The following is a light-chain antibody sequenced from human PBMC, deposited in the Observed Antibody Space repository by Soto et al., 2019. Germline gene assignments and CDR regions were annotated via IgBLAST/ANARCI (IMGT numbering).Light chain of an antibody. Sequence: EMVLTQSPVTLSVSPGERATLSCRASQSVSSNLAWYQHRPGQAPRLLIFGASTRATGVPARFSGGGSGTEFTLTISSLQSEDFALYYCQQYTHWPRTFGQGTKVDIK. CDR2: GAS. CDR3: QQYTHWPRT. CDR1: QSVSSN. J-gene: IGKJ1*01. V-gene: IGKV3-15*01.